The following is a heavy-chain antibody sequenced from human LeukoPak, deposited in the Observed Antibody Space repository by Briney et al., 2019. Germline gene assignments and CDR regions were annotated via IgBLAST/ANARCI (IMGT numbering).Heavy chain of an antibody. D-gene: IGHD1-26*01. J-gene: IGHJ4*02. Sequence: GESLKISCKGSGYSFSSYWIGWVRQMPGKGLEWMGIIYPGDSDIRYSPSFQGQVTISADKSISTVYLQWSSLRASDTAMYYCARGRGELSGSYEDEDYWGQGTLVTVSS. CDR3: ARGRGELSGSYEDEDY. CDR1: GYSFSSYW. V-gene: IGHV5-51*01. CDR2: IYPGDSDI.